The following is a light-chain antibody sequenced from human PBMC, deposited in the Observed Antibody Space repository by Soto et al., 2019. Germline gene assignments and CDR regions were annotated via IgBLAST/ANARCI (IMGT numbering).Light chain of an antibody. CDR1: ASNIGSNS. CDR2: DNH. CDR3: GAWDNNLSARV. V-gene: IGLV1-51*01. J-gene: IGLJ3*02. Sequence: QSVLTQPPSVSAAPGQKVTISCSGSASNIGSNSLSWYRQFPGSSPMLVIYDNHKRPSGISARFSASKSDTSATLVITGPRTGDEADYYCGAWDNNLSARVFGSGTKLTVL.